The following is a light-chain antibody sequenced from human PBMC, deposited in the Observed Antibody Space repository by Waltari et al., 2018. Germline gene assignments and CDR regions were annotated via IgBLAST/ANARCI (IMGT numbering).Light chain of an antibody. J-gene: IGKJ4*01. V-gene: IGKV3-11*01. CDR1: QSVSSF. Sequence: DTVLTQSPVTLSFSPGETATLSCRASQSVSSFLAWYQQKPGQSPRLLIYDASHRATGIPARFSGTGSGTDFTHTIDHLEPEDFAVYYCQQRAHWPLTFGGGTKVEIK. CDR3: QQRAHWPLT. CDR2: DAS.